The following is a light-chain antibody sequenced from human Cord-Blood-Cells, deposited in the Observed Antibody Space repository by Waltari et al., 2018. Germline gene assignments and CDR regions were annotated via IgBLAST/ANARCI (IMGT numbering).Light chain of an antibody. CDR1: SSHVGRYNL. Sequence: SALTQPASAPGSPGQSTTIPCTGTSSHVGRYNLVSWYQHTPGKAPKLMLYEDRKRPSGGSKRFCGAKSGNTAPLTISVLQAEDAAYYYCGSDAGSSTFVFGAGTKVTVL. CDR3: GSDAGSSTFV. J-gene: IGLJ1*01. V-gene: IGLV2-23*01. CDR2: EDR.